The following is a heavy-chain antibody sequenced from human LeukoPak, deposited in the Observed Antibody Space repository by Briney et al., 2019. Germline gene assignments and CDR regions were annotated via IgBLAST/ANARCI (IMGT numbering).Heavy chain of an antibody. CDR1: GGSISSSSYY. D-gene: IGHD3-22*01. J-gene: IGHJ4*02. V-gene: IGHV4-39*07. CDR2: IYYSGST. Sequence: PSETLSLTCTVSGGSISSSSYYWGWIRQPPGKGLEWIGSIYYSGSTYYNPSLKSRVTISVDTSKNQFSLKLSSVTAADTAVYYCARAKNAPWDSSGYYFDYWGQGTLVTVSS. CDR3: ARAKNAPWDSSGYYFDY.